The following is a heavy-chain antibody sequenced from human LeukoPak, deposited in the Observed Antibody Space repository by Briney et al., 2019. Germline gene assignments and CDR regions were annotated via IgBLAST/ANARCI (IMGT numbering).Heavy chain of an antibody. D-gene: IGHD6-13*01. CDR1: GGSFSGYY. CDR2: INHSGST. V-gene: IGHV4-34*01. CDR3: ARGGYRAAADWAY. Sequence: SETPSLTCAVYGGSFSGYYWSWIRQPPGKGLEWIGEINHSGSTNYNPSLKSRVTISVDTSKNQFSLKLSSVTAADTAVYYCARGGYRAAADWAYWGQGTLVTVSS. J-gene: IGHJ4*02.